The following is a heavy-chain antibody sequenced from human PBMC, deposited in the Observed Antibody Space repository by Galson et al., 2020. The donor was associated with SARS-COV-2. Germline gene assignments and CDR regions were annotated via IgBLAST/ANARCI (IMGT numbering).Heavy chain of an antibody. J-gene: IGHJ5*02. CDR3: ARERGSGSYRPDSHWFDP. Sequence: ASETLSLTCAVSGGSISSSNWWSWVRQPPGKGLEWIGEIYHSGSTNYNPSLKSRVTISVDKSKNQFSLKLSSVTAADTAVYYCARERGSGSYRPDSHWFDPWGQGTLVTVSS. V-gene: IGHV4-4*02. CDR1: GGSISSSNW. D-gene: IGHD3-10*01. CDR2: IYHSGST.